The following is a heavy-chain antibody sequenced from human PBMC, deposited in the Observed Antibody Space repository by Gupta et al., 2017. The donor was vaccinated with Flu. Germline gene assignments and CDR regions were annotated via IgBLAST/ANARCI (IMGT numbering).Heavy chain of an antibody. CDR2: IEHTGSI. CDR3: ARGGAARPSL. J-gene: IGHJ4*02. D-gene: IGHD6-6*01. V-gene: IGHV4-34*01. Sequence: FSGYYLMWIRQSPEKGLEWIGEIEHTGSINYNPALTSRVTISMDTSKSQFSLKLRSVTAADTGVYYCARGGAARPSLWGQGPLVTVSS. CDR1: FSGYY.